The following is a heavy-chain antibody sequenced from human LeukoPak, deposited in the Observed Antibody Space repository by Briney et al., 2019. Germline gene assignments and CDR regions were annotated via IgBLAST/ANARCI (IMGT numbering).Heavy chain of an antibody. Sequence: GASVKVSCKASGYTFIRYGITWVRQAPGQGLEWMAWISPYNGNTKYAQKFQGRVTMTTDTSTSTAYMELRSLKSDDTAVYYCARVNMVRGVIRGYFDYWGQGTLVTVSS. CDR1: GYTFIRYG. J-gene: IGHJ4*02. D-gene: IGHD3-10*01. CDR2: ISPYNGNT. V-gene: IGHV1-18*01. CDR3: ARVNMVRGVIRGYFDY.